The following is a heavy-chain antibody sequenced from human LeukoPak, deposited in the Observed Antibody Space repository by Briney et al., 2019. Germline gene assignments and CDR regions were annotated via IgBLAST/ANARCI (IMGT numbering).Heavy chain of an antibody. Sequence: PEGSLRLSCAASGFTFSSYSMNWVRQAPGKGLEWVSSISSSSSYIYYADSVKGRFTISRGNAKNSLYLQMNSLRAEDTAVYYCARASSGYYSWFDYWGQGTLVTVSS. J-gene: IGHJ4*02. CDR3: ARASSGYYSWFDY. CDR1: GFTFSSYS. D-gene: IGHD3-22*01. V-gene: IGHV3-21*01. CDR2: ISSSSSYI.